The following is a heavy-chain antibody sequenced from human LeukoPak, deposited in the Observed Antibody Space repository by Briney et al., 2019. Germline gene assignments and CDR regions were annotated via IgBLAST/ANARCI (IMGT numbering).Heavy chain of an antibody. CDR1: GGSFSGYY. CDR2: INQSGST. Sequence: SETLSLTCGVYGGSFSGYYWSWIRQPPGRGLEWIGEINQSGSTYYNPSLKSRVTISVDTSKNQFSLKLSSVTAADTAVYYCARHQRISGSGYYLDYWGQGTLVTVSS. D-gene: IGHD3-22*01. CDR3: ARHQRISGSGYYLDY. V-gene: IGHV4-34*01. J-gene: IGHJ4*02.